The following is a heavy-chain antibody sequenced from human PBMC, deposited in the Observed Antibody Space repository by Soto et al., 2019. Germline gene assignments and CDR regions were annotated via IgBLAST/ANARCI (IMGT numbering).Heavy chain of an antibody. CDR2: ISGSGGST. V-gene: IGHV3-23*01. Sequence: GGSLSLSCAASGFTFSSYAMSWVRQAPGKGLEWVSAISGSGGSTYYADSVKGRFTISRDNSKNTLYLQMNSLRAEDTAVYYCAKLIAVAGMVDYWGQGTLVTVSS. J-gene: IGHJ4*02. CDR1: GFTFSSYA. CDR3: AKLIAVAGMVDY. D-gene: IGHD6-19*01.